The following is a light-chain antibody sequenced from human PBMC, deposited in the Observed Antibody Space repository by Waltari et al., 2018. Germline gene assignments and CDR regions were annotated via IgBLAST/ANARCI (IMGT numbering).Light chain of an antibody. CDR3: SSYTSSSTPHVV. J-gene: IGLJ2*01. Sequence: QSALTQPASVSGSPGQSTTISCTGTSRDAGGYNYVSWYQQHPGKAPKLMIYDVSNRPSGVSNRFSGSKSGNTASLTISGLQAEDEADYYCSSYTSSSTPHVVFGGGTKLTVL. V-gene: IGLV2-14*01. CDR2: DVS. CDR1: SRDAGGYNY.